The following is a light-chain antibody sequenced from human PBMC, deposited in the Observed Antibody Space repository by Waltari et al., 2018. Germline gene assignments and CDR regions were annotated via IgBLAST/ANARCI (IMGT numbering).Light chain of an antibody. CDR2: GAS. Sequence: EMVMTQSPATLSLSPGEGATLSCRASQTVSSNLAWYQQKPGQAPRLLIYGASTRATGIPARFSGSGSGTDLTLTISSLQSEDFAVYYCQQYNNWPFTFGQGTRLEIK. CDR3: QQYNNWPFT. J-gene: IGKJ5*01. V-gene: IGKV3-15*01. CDR1: QTVSSN.